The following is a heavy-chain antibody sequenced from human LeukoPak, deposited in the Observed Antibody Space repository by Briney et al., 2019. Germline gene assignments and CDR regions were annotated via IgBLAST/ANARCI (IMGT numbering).Heavy chain of an antibody. Sequence: ASVKVSCKASGYTFATYGFCWVRQALRHPLEWMGWISANTGKTDYAQKFQGRVTMTTDTSTSTAYMELRSLRPDDTAVYYCAKVAGDRMDYWGQGTLLTVSS. V-gene: IGHV1-18*01. D-gene: IGHD6-13*01. J-gene: IGHJ4*02. CDR2: ISANTGKT. CDR3: AKVAGDRMDY. CDR1: GYTFATYG.